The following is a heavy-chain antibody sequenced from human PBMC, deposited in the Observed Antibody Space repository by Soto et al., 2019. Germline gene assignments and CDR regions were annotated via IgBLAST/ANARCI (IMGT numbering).Heavy chain of an antibody. Sequence: QVQLQESGPGLVKPSQTLSLTCTVSGGSISSGAYFWSWIRQHPGRGLEWIGYIYYRGSTYYNPSLKRRLTISEDTSKNQFSLNLTAVTAAGPAGYYCARAEGYSSSWGVFDTWGQGTLVTVSS. D-gene: IGHD6-13*01. CDR3: ARAEGYSSSWGVFDT. CDR2: IYYRGST. V-gene: IGHV4-31*03. J-gene: IGHJ5*02. CDR1: GGSISSGAYF.